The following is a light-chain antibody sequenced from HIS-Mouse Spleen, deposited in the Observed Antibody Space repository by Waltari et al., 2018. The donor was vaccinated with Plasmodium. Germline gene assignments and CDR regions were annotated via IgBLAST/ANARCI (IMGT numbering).Light chain of an antibody. CDR2: DVG. CDR1: RSDVGGYNY. CDR3: CSYAGSYTYV. Sequence: QSALTQPRSVSGSPGQSVTISCTGTRSDVGGYNYVPWYQQHPGKAPKLMIYDVGKRPSRVPDRFSGSKSGNTASLTISGLQAEDEADYYCCSYAGSYTYVFGTGTKVTVL. V-gene: IGLV2-11*01. J-gene: IGLJ1*01.